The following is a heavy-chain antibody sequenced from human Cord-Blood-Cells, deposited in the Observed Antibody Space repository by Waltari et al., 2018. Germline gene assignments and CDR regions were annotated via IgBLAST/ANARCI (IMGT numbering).Heavy chain of an antibody. D-gene: IGHD2-15*01. CDR2: INHSGST. V-gene: IGHV4-34*01. CDR3: ARGIYCSGGSCYFDY. CDR1: GGSFSGYY. J-gene: IGHJ4*02. Sequence: QVQLQQWGAGLLKPSETLSLTCAVYGGSFSGYYWSWIRQPPGKGLEWIGEINHSGSTHYTPSLKSRVTISVDTSKNQFSLKLSSVTAADTAVYYCARGIYCSGGSCYFDYWGQGTLVTVSS.